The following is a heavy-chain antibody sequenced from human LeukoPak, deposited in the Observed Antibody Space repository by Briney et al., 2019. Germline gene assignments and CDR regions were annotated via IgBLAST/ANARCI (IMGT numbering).Heavy chain of an antibody. V-gene: IGHV3-21*01. Sequence: GGSLRLSCAASGFTFSSYSMNWVRQAPGKGLEWVSSISSSSSYIYYADSVKGRFTISRDNAKNSLYLQMNSLRAEDTAVYYCARDGLGATAAHFDYWGQGTLVTASS. CDR2: ISSSSSYI. J-gene: IGHJ4*02. CDR1: GFTFSSYS. CDR3: ARDGLGATAAHFDY. D-gene: IGHD1-26*01.